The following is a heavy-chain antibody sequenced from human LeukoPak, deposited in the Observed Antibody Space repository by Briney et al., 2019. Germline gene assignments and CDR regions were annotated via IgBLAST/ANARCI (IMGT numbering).Heavy chain of an antibody. Sequence: PGGSLRLSCTVSGFTFSNYAMTWVRQAPGKGLEWVSAITGSGGAYYRDSVKGRFTISRDNSKNTLYLQMSSLRTEDTAVYYCAKDLGYCGDNCYYYYDYWGRGTLVTVSS. CDR3: AKDLGYCGDNCYYYYDY. CDR1: GFTFSNYA. V-gene: IGHV3-23*02. D-gene: IGHD2-21*02. CDR2: ITGSGGA. J-gene: IGHJ4*02.